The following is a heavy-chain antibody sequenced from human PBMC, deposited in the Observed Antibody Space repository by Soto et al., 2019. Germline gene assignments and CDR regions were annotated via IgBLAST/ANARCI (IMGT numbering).Heavy chain of an antibody. CDR1: GFSFSNFT. CDR2: IDTGTTFM. Sequence: EVQLVESGGGLVKPGGSLRLSCAASGFSFSNFTMNWVRQAPGKGLEWVSSIDTGTTFMFYADSVTGRFTISRGNSKKSVYLQMTSLRAEDTAVYYCGIETGSYSWNDGLMDAWGPGTTVTVSS. CDR3: GIETGSYSWNDGLMDA. J-gene: IGHJ6*02. V-gene: IGHV3-21*01. D-gene: IGHD1-20*01.